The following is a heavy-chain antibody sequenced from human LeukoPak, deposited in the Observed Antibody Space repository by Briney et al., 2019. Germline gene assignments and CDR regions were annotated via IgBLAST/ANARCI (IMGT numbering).Heavy chain of an antibody. CDR3: ARHGISMVRGVFDC. J-gene: IGHJ4*02. D-gene: IGHD3-10*01. CDR2: IFTSGIT. V-gene: IGHV4-4*07. CDR1: GGSISIYY. Sequence: SETLSLTCTVSGGSISIYYWTWIRQPAGKGLEWIGRIFTSGITNYNPSLKSRVTMSVDTSKNQFSLKLSSVTAADTAVYYCARHGISMVRGVFDCWGQGALVTVSS.